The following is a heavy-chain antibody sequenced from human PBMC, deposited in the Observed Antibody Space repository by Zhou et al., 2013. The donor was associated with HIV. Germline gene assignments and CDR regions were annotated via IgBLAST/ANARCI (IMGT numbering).Heavy chain of an antibody. Sequence: QEQLVQSGAEVKKPGASVKVSCKASGYSFVKYDINWVRQATGQGLEWVGWLNPISGTTGYAQRFQGRVTITRDTSTSTAYMELSSLISEDTAVYYCARGLYTPYFYSMDVWGEGTTVTVSS. V-gene: IGHV1-8*03. J-gene: IGHJ6*03. CDR1: GYSFVKYD. CDR2: LNPISGTT. CDR3: ARGLYTPYFYSMDV. D-gene: IGHD3-16*01.